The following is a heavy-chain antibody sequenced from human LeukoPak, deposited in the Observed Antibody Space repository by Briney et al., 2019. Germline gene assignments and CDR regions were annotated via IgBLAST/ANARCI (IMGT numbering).Heavy chain of an antibody. D-gene: IGHD3-22*01. CDR2: ISAYNGNT. V-gene: IGHV1-18*01. J-gene: IGHJ4*02. CDR3: ATSLYYYDSSGYYGY. Sequence: ASVKVSCKASGYTFTRYGISWVRQAPGQGLEWMGWISAYNGNTDYAQKLHGRVTLTTGTSTSTAYMELSSLRSEDTAVYYCATSLYYYDSSGYYGYWGQGTLVTVSS. CDR1: GYTFTRYG.